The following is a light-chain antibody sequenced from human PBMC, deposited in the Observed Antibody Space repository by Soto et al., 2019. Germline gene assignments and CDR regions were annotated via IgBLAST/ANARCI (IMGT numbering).Light chain of an antibody. V-gene: IGKV3-15*01. Sequence: EIVMTQSPATLSVSPGERDTLSCRASQSVSSNLAWYQQKPGQAPRLLIYGASTRATGIPARFSGSGSGTEFTLTISSLQSEDFAVYYCQQYNNWPIPSYTFGQGTKLGIK. CDR1: QSVSSN. J-gene: IGKJ2*01. CDR2: GAS. CDR3: QQYNNWPIPSYT.